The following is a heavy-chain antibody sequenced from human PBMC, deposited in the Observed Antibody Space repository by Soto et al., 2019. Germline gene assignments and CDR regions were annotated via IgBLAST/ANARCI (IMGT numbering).Heavy chain of an antibody. CDR3: AKDGGYSYGPYDY. J-gene: IGHJ4*02. V-gene: IGHV3-48*01. D-gene: IGHD5-18*01. CDR2: ISSSSSTI. Sequence: GGSLRLSCAASGFTFVSYSMNWVLQAPGKGLEWVSYISSSSSTIYYADSVEGRFTISRDNAKNSLDLQMNSLRAEDTAVYYCAKDGGYSYGPYDYWGQGTLVTVSS. CDR1: GFTFVSYS.